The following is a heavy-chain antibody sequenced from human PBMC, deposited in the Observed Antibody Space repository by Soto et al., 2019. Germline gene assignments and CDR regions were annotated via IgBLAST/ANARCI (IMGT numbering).Heavy chain of an antibody. Sequence: GGSLRLSCAAPGFALSDYNMNWVRQAPGRGLEWVSSISRSSSYIYYAGSVKGRFTVSRDNAKNSLYLQMNSLRVEDTAVYYCARDPRNYSHETSGNFGWFDPWGQGPRVTVSS. CDR3: ARDPRNYSHETSGNFGWFDP. D-gene: IGHD1-26*01. CDR1: GFALSDYN. CDR2: ISRSSSYI. J-gene: IGHJ5*02. V-gene: IGHV3-21*06.